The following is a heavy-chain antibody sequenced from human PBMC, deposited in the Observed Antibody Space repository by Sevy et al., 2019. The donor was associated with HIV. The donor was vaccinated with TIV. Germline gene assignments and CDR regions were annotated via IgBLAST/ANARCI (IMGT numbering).Heavy chain of an antibody. CDR1: GFTFSSYG. D-gene: IGHD2-2*01. V-gene: IGHV3-30*03. CDR2: ISYDGSNK. Sequence: GGSLRLSCAASGFTFSSYGMHWVRQAPGKGLEWVAVISYDGSNKYYADSVKGRFTISRDNSKNTLYLQMNSLRAEDTAVYYCATADGVPWDQGTMVTVSS. J-gene: IGHJ3*01. CDR3: ATADGVP.